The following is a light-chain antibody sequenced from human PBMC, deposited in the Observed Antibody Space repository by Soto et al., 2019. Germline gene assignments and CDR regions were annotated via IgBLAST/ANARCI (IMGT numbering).Light chain of an antibody. Sequence: EVVMTQSPATLSVSPGEGATLSCRASQGIGDTLAWYQHKAGQTPRLLIYDTSTRATGVPARFSGSRSGTEFPPRPNRLKYQALALYYCHRYNKWPVTFGGVTKV. V-gene: IGKV3-15*01. CDR1: QGIGDT. J-gene: IGKJ4*01. CDR2: DTS. CDR3: HRYNKWPVT.